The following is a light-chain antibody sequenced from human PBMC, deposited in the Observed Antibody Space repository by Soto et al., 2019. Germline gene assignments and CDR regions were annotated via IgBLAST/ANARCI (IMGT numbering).Light chain of an antibody. CDR1: QSISNW. J-gene: IGKJ1*01. CDR3: QQYNTYSWT. V-gene: IGKV1-5*03. CDR2: RAS. Sequence: DIQMTQSPSTLSAFVGDRLNITCRASQSISNWLAWYQQKPGKAPKVLIYRASSLEIGVPSRFSGSGSGTEFTLTISGLQPDDFATYYCQQYNTYSWTFGQGTKVEIK.